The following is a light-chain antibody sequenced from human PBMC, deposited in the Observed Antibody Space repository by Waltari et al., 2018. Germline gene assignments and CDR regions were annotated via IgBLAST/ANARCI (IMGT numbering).Light chain of an antibody. CDR1: QSVYNF. CDR3: QQRANWPPLT. J-gene: IGKJ4*01. Sequence: EVVLTQSPATLSLSPGERATLSCRASQSVYNFLAWYQQKPGQAPRLLIYEASQRATGIPARFSGSGSGTDFTHTISNLEPEDVAVYYCQQRANWPPLTFGGGTKVEIK. CDR2: EAS. V-gene: IGKV3-11*01.